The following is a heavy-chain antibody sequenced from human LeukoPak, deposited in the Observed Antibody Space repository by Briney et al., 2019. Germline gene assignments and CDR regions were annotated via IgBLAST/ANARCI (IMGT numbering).Heavy chain of an antibody. CDR3: ARVVVGEARGYFDY. V-gene: IGHV4-4*07. Sequence: PSETLSLTCTVSGGSISSYYWSWIRQPAGKGLEWIGRIYTSGSTNYNPSLKSRVTISVDKSKNQFSLKLSSVTAADTAVYYCARVVVGEARGYFDYRGQGTLVTVSS. J-gene: IGHJ4*02. D-gene: IGHD3-10*01. CDR1: GGSISSYY. CDR2: IYTSGST.